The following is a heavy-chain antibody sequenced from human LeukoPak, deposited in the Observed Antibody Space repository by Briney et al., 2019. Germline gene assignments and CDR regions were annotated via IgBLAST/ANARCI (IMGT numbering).Heavy chain of an antibody. V-gene: IGHV3-30-3*01. J-gene: IGHJ4*02. CDR2: ISDDGNNE. D-gene: IGHD5-12*01. CDR1: GFTFNKYS. CDR3: ARSYRYSGRKYFDY. Sequence: GGSLRLSCATSGFTFNKYSFHWVRQAPGKGLEWVAVISDDGNNEYYVDSVKGRFTISRDNSKNTLYLRMNSLRTEDTAMYYCARSYRYSGRKYFDYWGQGTLVTVSS.